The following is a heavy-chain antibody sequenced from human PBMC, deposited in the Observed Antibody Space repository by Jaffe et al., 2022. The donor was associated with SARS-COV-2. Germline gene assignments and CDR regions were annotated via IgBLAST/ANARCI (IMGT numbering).Heavy chain of an antibody. CDR3: AKEVGATTGRGWFDP. J-gene: IGHJ5*02. CDR1: GFTFDDYA. D-gene: IGHD1-26*01. Sequence: EVQLVESGGGLVQPGRSLRLSCAASGFTFDDYAMHWVRQAPGKGLEWVSGISWNSGSIGYADSVKGRFTISRDNAKNSLYLQMNSLRAEDTALYYCAKEVGATTGRGWFDPWGQGTLVTVSS. CDR2: ISWNSGSI. V-gene: IGHV3-9*01.